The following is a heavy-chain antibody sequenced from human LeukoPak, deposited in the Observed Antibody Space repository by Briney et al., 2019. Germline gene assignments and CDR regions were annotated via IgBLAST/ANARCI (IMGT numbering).Heavy chain of an antibody. CDR1: GYTFTSYG. CDR2: ISAYNGNT. CDR3: ARDGVTTGGYYYYYGMDV. D-gene: IGHD4-17*01. V-gene: IGHV1-18*01. Sequence: ASVKVSCKASGYTFTSYGISWVRQAPGQGLEWMGWISAYNGNTNYAQKLQGRVTRTTDTSTSTAYMELRSLRSDDTAVYYCARDGVTTGGYYYYYGMDVWGQGTTVTVSS. J-gene: IGHJ6*02.